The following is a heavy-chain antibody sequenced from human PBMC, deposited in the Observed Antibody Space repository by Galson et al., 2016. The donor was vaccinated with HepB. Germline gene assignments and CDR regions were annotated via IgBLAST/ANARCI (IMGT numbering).Heavy chain of an antibody. CDR1: GYMFTNYY. V-gene: IGHV1-46*01. D-gene: IGHD2-8*01. J-gene: IGHJ5*02. Sequence: SVKVSCKASGYMFTNYYIHWVRQAPGQGLEWMGIINPTGVSTSYAQKFQGRVTLTRDTSTSTFNMELSGLRSEDTAVYYCAFTASSNWFDPWGQGTRVTVSS. CDR3: AFTASSNWFDP. CDR2: INPTGVST.